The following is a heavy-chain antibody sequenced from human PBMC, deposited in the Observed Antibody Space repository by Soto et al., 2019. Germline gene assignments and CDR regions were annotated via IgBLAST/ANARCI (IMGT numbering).Heavy chain of an antibody. J-gene: IGHJ6*02. D-gene: IGHD6-19*01. CDR2: VYHSGGA. CDR1: GGSSSSYY. V-gene: IGHV4-34*01. CDR3: GAVASSADFYGKDV. Sequence: PSETLSLTCAVYGGSSSSYYWSWIRQPPGKGLEWIGEVYHSGGANYNPSLKSRVTISEDTSKNQFSLKLKSVTAADTAVYYCGAVASSADFYGKDVCGQRTTVTVSS.